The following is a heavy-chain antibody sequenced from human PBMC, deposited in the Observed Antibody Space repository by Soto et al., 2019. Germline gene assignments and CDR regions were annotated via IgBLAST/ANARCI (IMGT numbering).Heavy chain of an antibody. Sequence: EVQLVQSGAEVKKPGDSLTISCEGSGYSLTTHWINWVRQMPGKGLEWMGRIAPSQSYINYSPSFQGHVTISADKSTSKAYLQGNSLEASDTAIYYCAVFRSSWFGEGRLDSWGPGTLVTVSS. CDR1: GYSLTTHW. CDR2: IAPSQSYI. CDR3: AVFRSSWFGEGRLDS. D-gene: IGHD6-13*01. V-gene: IGHV5-10-1*03. J-gene: IGHJ4*02.